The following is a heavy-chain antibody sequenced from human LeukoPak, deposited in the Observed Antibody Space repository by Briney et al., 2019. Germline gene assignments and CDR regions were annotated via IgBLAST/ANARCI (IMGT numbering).Heavy chain of an antibody. Sequence: GGSLRLSCAASGFTFNDYGMSWVRQGPGKGLEGVSGINWNGGTTGYADSVRGRFTISRDNAKNSLYLQMNSLRAEDTALYYCARDKHYYDSSNYVWGQGTLVTVSS. CDR2: INWNGGTT. J-gene: IGHJ4*02. CDR3: ARDKHYYDSSNYV. V-gene: IGHV3-20*04. CDR1: GFTFNDYG. D-gene: IGHD3-22*01.